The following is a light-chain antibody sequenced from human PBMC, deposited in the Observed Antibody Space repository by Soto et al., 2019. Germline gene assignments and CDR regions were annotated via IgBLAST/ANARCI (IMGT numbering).Light chain of an antibody. V-gene: IGLV2-14*01. CDR1: SSDIGKYIY. CDR2: KVS. Sequence: QSALTQPASVSGSPGQSITISCSGTSSDIGKYIYVSWYQQHPGKAPKLIIYKVSDRPSGVSNRYSGSKSGNTASLTISGLQAEDEAHYYCTSYTSNSTQLFGGGTKLTVL. CDR3: TSYTSNSTQL. J-gene: IGLJ2*01.